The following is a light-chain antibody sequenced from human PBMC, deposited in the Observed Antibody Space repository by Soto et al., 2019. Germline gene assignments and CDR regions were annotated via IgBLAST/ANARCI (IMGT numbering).Light chain of an antibody. CDR2: AAS. J-gene: IGKJ3*01. CDR1: QGISSY. CDR3: LHLNSNSPHT. Sequence: DIQLTQSPSFLSASVGDRVTITCRASQGISSYLAWYQQKPGTAPKLLIFAASTLQNGVPSRFSGSGSGTEFTITISSSQHQDYAAYYCLHLNSNSPHTFGPGTKVDIK. V-gene: IGKV1-9*01.